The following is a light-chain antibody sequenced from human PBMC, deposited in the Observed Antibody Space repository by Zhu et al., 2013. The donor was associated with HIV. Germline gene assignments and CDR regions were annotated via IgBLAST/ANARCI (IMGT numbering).Light chain of an antibody. Sequence: IVLTQSPATLSLSPGERATLSCRASQSVSNYLAWYQQKPGQAPRLLIYDASNRATGVPARFGGSGSGTDFTLSISSLQSEDVAVYYCQQYYSTPYSFGQGTKLEIK. V-gene: IGKV3-11*01. CDR1: QSVSNY. CDR2: DAS. CDR3: QQYYSTPYS. J-gene: IGKJ2*03.